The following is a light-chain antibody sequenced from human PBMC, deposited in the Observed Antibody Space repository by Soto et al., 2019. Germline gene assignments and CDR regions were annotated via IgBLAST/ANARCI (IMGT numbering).Light chain of an antibody. CDR1: SNDVGGYKY. CDR2: EVT. V-gene: IGLV2-8*01. CDR3: SSYADSNNLI. Sequence: QSALTQPPSASGSPGHSVTISCTGTSNDVGGYKYVSWYQQHPGKAPKLIIYEVTKRPSGVPDRFSGSKSGNTASLTVSGLQADDEADYYCSSYADSNNLIFGGGTKLTVL. J-gene: IGLJ2*01.